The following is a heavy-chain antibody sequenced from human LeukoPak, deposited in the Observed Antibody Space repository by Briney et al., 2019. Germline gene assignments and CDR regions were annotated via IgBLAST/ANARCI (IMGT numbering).Heavy chain of an antibody. CDR2: ISSSGSTM. CDR3: ARRYCSSTSCTLVY. Sequence: GGSLRLSCAASGFTFNSYEMNWVRQAPGKGLEWVSYISSSGSTMYYADSVRGRLTISRENAKNLLYLEVNSLRAEDTAVYYCARRYCSSTSCTLVYWGQGTLVIVSS. J-gene: IGHJ4*02. V-gene: IGHV3-48*03. CDR1: GFTFNSYE. D-gene: IGHD2-2*01.